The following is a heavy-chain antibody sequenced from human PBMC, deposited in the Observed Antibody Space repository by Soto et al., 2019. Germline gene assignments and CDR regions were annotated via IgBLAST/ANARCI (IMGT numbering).Heavy chain of an antibody. CDR1: GYSFTSYW. J-gene: IGHJ3*02. D-gene: IGHD2-21*02. Sequence: EVQLVQSGAEVKKPGESLKISCKGSGYSFTSYWIGWVRQMPGKGLEWMGIIYPGDSDTRYSPSFQGQVTISADKSISTAYLQWSSLKASDTAMYYCARPRAIYCGGDCYSPRIDAFDIWGQGTMVTVSS. V-gene: IGHV5-51*01. CDR3: ARPRAIYCGGDCYSPRIDAFDI. CDR2: IYPGDSDT.